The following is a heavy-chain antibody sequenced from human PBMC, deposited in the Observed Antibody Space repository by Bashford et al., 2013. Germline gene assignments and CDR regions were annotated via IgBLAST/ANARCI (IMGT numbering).Heavy chain of an antibody. CDR2: INPNPNSGAT. CDR3: ARDGPVVGVWNAFDV. D-gene: IGHD1-26*01. CDR1: GYTFSDYY. V-gene: IGHV1-2*02. Sequence: ASVKVSCKASGYTFSDYYLHWVRQAPGQGLEWMGWINPNPNSGATKYAEMFQGRVTMTRDTSISTAYMELSSLRSDDTAVYFCARDGPVVGVWNAFDVWAKGSGHR. J-gene: IGHJ3*01.